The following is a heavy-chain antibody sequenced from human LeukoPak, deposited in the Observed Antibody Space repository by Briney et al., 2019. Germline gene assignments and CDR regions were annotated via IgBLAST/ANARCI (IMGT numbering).Heavy chain of an antibody. J-gene: IGHJ4*02. CDR1: GFTFSSYA. Sequence: GGSLRLSCAASGFTFSSYAMHWVRQAPGKGLEWVAVISYDGSNKYYADSVKGRFTISRDNSKNTLYLQMNSLRAGDTAVYYCAKVDRSGWYGLGYWGQGTLVTVSS. CDR3: AKVDRSGWYGLGY. V-gene: IGHV3-30-3*01. CDR2: ISYDGSNK. D-gene: IGHD6-19*01.